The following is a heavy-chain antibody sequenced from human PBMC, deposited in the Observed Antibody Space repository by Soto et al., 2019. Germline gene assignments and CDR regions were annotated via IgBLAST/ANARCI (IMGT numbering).Heavy chain of an antibody. Sequence: GASVKVSCKASGGRFGSCTSSWVRQAPGQGLEWMGGIIPIFGTANYAQKFQGRVTITADESTSTAYMELSSLRSEDTAVYYCARDRDIAVADTAEYFQHWGQGPLVTVSS. CDR3: ARDRDIAVADTAEYFQH. V-gene: IGHV1-69*13. CDR2: IIPIFGTA. CDR1: GGRFGSCT. D-gene: IGHD6-19*01. J-gene: IGHJ1*01.